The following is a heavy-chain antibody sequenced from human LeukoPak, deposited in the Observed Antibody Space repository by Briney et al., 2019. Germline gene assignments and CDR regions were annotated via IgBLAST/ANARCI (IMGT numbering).Heavy chain of an antibody. D-gene: IGHD6-19*01. V-gene: IGHV3-30*03. CDR3: ARDRSSGGWYSPFDY. CDR1: GFTFISRG. Sequence: GGALRLSCAVSGFTFISRGMQWVRQAPGKGLEWVAFISFDETNQYYADSVKGRFTISIDNSHNTLYLQMNSLRAEDTAVYYCARDRSSGGWYSPFDYWGQGILVIVSS. CDR2: ISFDETNQ. J-gene: IGHJ4*02.